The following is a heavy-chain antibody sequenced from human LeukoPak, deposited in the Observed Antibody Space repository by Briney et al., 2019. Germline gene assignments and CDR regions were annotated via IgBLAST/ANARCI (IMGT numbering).Heavy chain of an antibody. V-gene: IGHV3-53*01. CDR1: GFTVSSDH. Sequence: GGSLRLSCAASGFTVSSDHMSWVRQAPGKGLEWVSVIYSGGSTYYADSVKGRFTISRDNSKNTLYLQMNSLRAEDTAVYYCASSGGPDAFDIWGQGTMVTVSS. J-gene: IGHJ3*02. CDR2: IYSGGST. D-gene: IGHD6-19*01. CDR3: ASSGGPDAFDI.